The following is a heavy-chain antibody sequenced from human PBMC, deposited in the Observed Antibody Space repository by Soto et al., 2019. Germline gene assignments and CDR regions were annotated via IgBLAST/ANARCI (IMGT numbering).Heavy chain of an antibody. D-gene: IGHD6-19*01. CDR2: IYHSGST. CDR1: GYSISSGYY. CDR3: ARDRRGAVAGTDY. V-gene: IGHV4-38-2*02. Sequence: SETLSLTCAVSGYSISSGYYWGWIRQPPGKGLEWIGSIYHSGSTYYNPSLKSRVTISVDTSKNQFSLKLSSVTAADTAVYYCARDRRGAVAGTDYWGQGTLVTVSS. J-gene: IGHJ4*02.